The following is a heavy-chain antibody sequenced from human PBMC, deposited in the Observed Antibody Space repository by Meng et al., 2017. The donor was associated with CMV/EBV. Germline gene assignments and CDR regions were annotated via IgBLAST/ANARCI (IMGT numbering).Heavy chain of an antibody. J-gene: IGHJ5*02. CDR3: ARLAAISYLSLGWFDP. D-gene: IGHD2-2*02. CDR1: GGSISSYY. CDR2: IYYSGST. Sequence: SETLSLTCTVSGGSISSYYWSWIRQPPGKGLEWIGYIYYSGSTNYNPSLKSRVTTSVDTSKNQFSLKLSSVTAADTAVYYCARLAAISYLSLGWFDPWGQGTLVTVSS. V-gene: IGHV4-59*01.